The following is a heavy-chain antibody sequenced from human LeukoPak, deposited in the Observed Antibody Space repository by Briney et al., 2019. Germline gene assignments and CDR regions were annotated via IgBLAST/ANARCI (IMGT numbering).Heavy chain of an antibody. CDR3: ARDLAHTQSFDI. D-gene: IGHD2-2*02. J-gene: IGHJ3*02. CDR1: GITVSSNY. Sequence: PGGSLRLSCAASGITVSSNYMNWVRQAPGKGLEWVSVIYSGGSTYYSDSVKGRFATSRDNSKNTVYLQMNSLRAEDTAVYYCARDLAHTQSFDIWGRGTMVTVSS. V-gene: IGHV3-53*01. CDR2: IYSGGST.